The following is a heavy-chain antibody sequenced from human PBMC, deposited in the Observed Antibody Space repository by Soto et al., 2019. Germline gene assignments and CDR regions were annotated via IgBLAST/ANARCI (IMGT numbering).Heavy chain of an antibody. CDR1: GGSISISNW. CDR3: ARGGYYFFMDV. J-gene: IGHJ6*03. V-gene: IGHV4-4*02. Sequence: QVQLQESGPGLVKPSETLSLTCAVSGGSISISNWWSWVRQTPGKGLEWIGQIHHSGSTNYSPSLTSRVTISVDKSQNQFSLKMNSVPAADTAVYYCARGGYYFFMDVWGKGTTVTVSS. D-gene: IGHD1-26*01. CDR2: IHHSGST.